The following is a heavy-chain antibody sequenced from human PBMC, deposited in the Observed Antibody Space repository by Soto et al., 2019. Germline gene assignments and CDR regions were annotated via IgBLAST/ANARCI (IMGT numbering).Heavy chain of an antibody. J-gene: IGHJ6*02. CDR1: SGPSRSHN. D-gene: IGHD3-10*01. Sequence: QVQLQQSGPGLVKPSETLSLTCTVSSGPSRSHNWGWIRQPPGGGLEWIGYIYHTGDTSYNPSLRRRTTISADTSTNPISLSLRSVTAADTAVYYCVRQGIGDLPGLVDVWGQGTRVSVSS. CDR2: IYHTGDT. V-gene: IGHV4-59*08. CDR3: VRQGIGDLPGLVDV.